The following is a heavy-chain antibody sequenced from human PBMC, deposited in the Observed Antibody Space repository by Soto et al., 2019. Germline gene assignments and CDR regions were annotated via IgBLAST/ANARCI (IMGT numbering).Heavy chain of an antibody. Sequence: PSETLSLTCAVYGGSFSGYYWSWIRQPPGKGLEWIGEINHSGSTNYNPSLKSRVTISVDTSKNQFSLKLSSVTAADTAVYYCARLSGSYNDRYFDYWGQGTLVTVSS. CDR3: ARLSGSYNDRYFDY. J-gene: IGHJ4*02. V-gene: IGHV4-34*01. CDR2: INHSGST. D-gene: IGHD1-26*01. CDR1: GGSFSGYY.